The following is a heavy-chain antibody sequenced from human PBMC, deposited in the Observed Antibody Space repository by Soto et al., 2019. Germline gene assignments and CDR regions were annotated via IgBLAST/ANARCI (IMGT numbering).Heavy chain of an antibody. CDR2: ISYDGSNK. J-gene: IGHJ4*02. Sequence: GGSLRLSCAASGFTFSSYAMRWVRQAPGKGLDWVAVISYDGSNKYYADSVKGRFTISRDNSKNTLYLQMNSLRAEDTAVYYCAKAKHVLRFLEWLTEYFDYWGQGTLVTVSS. CDR3: AKAKHVLRFLEWLTEYFDY. V-gene: IGHV3-30-3*01. D-gene: IGHD3-3*01. CDR1: GFTFSSYA.